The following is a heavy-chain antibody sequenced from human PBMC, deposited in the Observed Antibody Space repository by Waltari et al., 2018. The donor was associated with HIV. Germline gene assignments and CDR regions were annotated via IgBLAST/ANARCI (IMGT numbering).Heavy chain of an antibody. CDR3: AKGHGATNAFDI. CDR2: ISWDGGST. Sequence: EVQLVESGGVVVQPGGSLRLSCAASGFTFADYTMHWFRQAPGKGLEWVSLISWDGGSTYYADSVKGRFTISRDNSKNSLYLQMNSLRTEDTALYYCAKGHGATNAFDIWGQGTMVTVSS. V-gene: IGHV3-43*01. D-gene: IGHD4-17*01. CDR1: GFTFADYT. J-gene: IGHJ3*02.